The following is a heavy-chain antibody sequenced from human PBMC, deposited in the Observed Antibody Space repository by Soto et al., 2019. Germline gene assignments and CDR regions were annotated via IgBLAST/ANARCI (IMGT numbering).Heavy chain of an antibody. CDR2: ISYDGYLK. Sequence: QPGGSLRLSCEASGFTFSKYGRQWVRQAPGKGLEWVAAISYDGYLKYYVDSVKGRFTVARDNSKNTLFLEMNSLRVEDTAVYFCAKDFKVSGSHYGTLNYYYGMDVWGQGTTVTVSS. D-gene: IGHD3-10*01. CDR1: GFTFSKYG. CDR3: AKDFKVSGSHYGTLNYYYGMDV. J-gene: IGHJ6*02. V-gene: IGHV3-30*18.